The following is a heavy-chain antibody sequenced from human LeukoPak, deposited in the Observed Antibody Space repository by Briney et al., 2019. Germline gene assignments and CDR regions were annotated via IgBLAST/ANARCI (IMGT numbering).Heavy chain of an antibody. CDR2: FYVGGPT. CDR1: GFTFSNYA. J-gene: IGHJ4*01. Sequence: GGSLRLSCEASGFTFSNYAMSWVRQAPGKGLEWVSVFYVGGPTYYADSVQGRFTISRDNSKNTVDLQMSSLRPEDTAVYYCARGAGWNFYEYWGHGTLVTVSS. V-gene: IGHV3-53*05. CDR3: ARGAGWNFYEY. D-gene: IGHD6-19*01.